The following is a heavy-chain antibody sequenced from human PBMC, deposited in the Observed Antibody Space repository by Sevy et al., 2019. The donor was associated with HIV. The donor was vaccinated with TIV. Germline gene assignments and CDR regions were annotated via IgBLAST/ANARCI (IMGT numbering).Heavy chain of an antibody. J-gene: IGHJ6*02. CDR3: ARGNSPSVTTAPLYYYYGLDV. V-gene: IGHV3-30-3*01. CDR1: GFIFRNYA. Sequence: GGCLRLSCAASGFIFRNYAVHWVRQAPGKGLEWLAIISFDGTNKYYADSVKGRFTVSRDNAKNTLYLQMNSLRTEDTAIYYCARGNSPSVTTAPLYYYYGLDVWGQGTTVTVSS. CDR2: ISFDGTNK. D-gene: IGHD4-17*01.